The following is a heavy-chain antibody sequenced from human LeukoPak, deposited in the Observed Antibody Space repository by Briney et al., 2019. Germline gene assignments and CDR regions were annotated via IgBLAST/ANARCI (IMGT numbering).Heavy chain of an antibody. CDR1: GGSVSSGSYY. D-gene: IGHD6-13*01. Sequence: SETLSLTCTVSGGSVSSGSYYWSWIRQPPGKGLEWIGYIYYSGSTNYNPSLKSRVTISVDTSKNQFSLKLSSVTAADTAVYYCARTSHPHGSSWLFDYWGQGTLVTVSS. CDR2: IYYSGST. V-gene: IGHV4-61*01. J-gene: IGHJ4*02. CDR3: ARTSHPHGSSWLFDY.